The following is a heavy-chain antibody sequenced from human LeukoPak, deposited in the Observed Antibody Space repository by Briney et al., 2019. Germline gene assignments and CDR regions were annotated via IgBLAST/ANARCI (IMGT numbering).Heavy chain of an antibody. J-gene: IGHJ3*02. D-gene: IGHD2-2*01. CDR3: AGSDIVVVPAASRGAFDI. V-gene: IGHV1-69*05. CDR1: GGTFSSYA. CDR2: IIPIFGTA. Sequence: SVKVSCKASGGTFSSYAISWVRQAPGQGLEWMGGIIPIFGTANYAQKFQGRVTITTDESTSTAYMELSSLRSEDTAVYYCAGSDIVVVPAASRGAFDIWGQGTMVTVSS.